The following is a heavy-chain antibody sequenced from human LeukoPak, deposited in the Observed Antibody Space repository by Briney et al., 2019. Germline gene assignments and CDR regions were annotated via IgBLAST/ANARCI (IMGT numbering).Heavy chain of an antibody. CDR3: AKDQRGYSSSWYPPGY. J-gene: IGHJ4*02. CDR2: ISSSGSTI. CDR1: GFTFSSYE. D-gene: IGHD6-13*01. Sequence: GGSLRLSCAASGFTFSSYEMNWVRQAPGKGLEWVSYISSSGSTIYYADSVKGRFTISRDNSKNTLYLQMNSLRAEDTAVYYCAKDQRGYSSSWYPPGYWGQGTLVTVSS. V-gene: IGHV3-48*03.